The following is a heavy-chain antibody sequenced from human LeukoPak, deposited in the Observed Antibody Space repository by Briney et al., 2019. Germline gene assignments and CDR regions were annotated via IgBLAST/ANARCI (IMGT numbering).Heavy chain of an antibody. D-gene: IGHD3-22*01. J-gene: IGHJ4*02. Sequence: GGSLRLSCAASGFTFSSYAMHWVRQAPGKGLEWMAVISYDGSNKYYADSVKGRFTISRDNSKNTLYLQMNSLRAEDTAVYYCARGGVLHYYDSSGYGIDYWGQGALVTVSS. V-gene: IGHV3-30-3*01. CDR3: ARGGVLHYYDSSGYGIDY. CDR1: GFTFSSYA. CDR2: ISYDGSNK.